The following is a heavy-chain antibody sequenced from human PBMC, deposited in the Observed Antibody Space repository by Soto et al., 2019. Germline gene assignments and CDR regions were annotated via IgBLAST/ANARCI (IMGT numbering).Heavy chain of an antibody. CDR3: AKDFRKYYYFDS. V-gene: IGHV3-30*18. J-gene: IGHJ4*02. CDR2: ISYDGSHE. Sequence: GGFLRLSCAASGFTFGTYGMHWVRQAPGKGLEWVAVISYDGSHENYADSVKGRFTISRDNSKNTLYLQMNSLRAEDTAVYYCAKDFRKYYYFDSWGQGTLVTVSS. CDR1: GFTFGTYG.